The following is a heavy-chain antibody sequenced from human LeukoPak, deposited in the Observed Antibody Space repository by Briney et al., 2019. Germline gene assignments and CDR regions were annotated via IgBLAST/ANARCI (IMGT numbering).Heavy chain of an antibody. CDR3: TTSGRGSGYYYVFDY. CDR2: IKSKTDGGTT. D-gene: IGHD3-22*01. Sequence: GGSLRLSCAASGFTFSNAWMSWVRQAPGKGLEWVGRIKSKTDGGTTDYAAPVKGRFTISRDDSKNTLYLQMKSLKTEDTAVYYCTTSGRGSGYYYVFDYWGQGTLVTVSS. J-gene: IGHJ4*02. V-gene: IGHV3-15*01. CDR1: GFTFSNAW.